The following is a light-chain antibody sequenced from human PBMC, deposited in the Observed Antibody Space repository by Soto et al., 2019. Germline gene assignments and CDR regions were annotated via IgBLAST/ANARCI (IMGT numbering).Light chain of an antibody. Sequence: QSVLTQPPSASGTPGQRVTISCFGSSSNIGSNSVNWYQQLPGTAPKVLIYKNNQRSSGVPDRFSGSKSGTSASLAISGLRYEDEGDYYCAAWDDSLNGWVFGGGTKLTVL. CDR2: KNN. CDR1: SSNIGSNS. J-gene: IGLJ3*02. V-gene: IGLV1-47*01. CDR3: AAWDDSLNGWV.